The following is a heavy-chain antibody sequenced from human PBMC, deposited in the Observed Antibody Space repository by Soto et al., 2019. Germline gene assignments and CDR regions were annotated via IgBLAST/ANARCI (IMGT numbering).Heavy chain of an antibody. J-gene: IGHJ6*02. D-gene: IGHD4-17*01. CDR3: ARGGILNSYGPWSYGMDV. V-gene: IGHV1-46*03. CDR2: INPSGGST. CDR1: GYTFTSYY. Sequence: ASVNVSCKASGYTFTSYYMHWVRQAPGQGLEWMGIINPSGGSTSYAQKFQGRVTMTRDTSTSTVYMELSSLRSEDTAVYYCARGGILNSYGPWSYGMDVWGQGTTVNVSS.